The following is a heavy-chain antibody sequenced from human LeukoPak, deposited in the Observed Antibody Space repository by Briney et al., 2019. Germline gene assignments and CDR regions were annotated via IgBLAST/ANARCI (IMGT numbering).Heavy chain of an antibody. V-gene: IGHV4-34*01. J-gene: IGHJ4*02. CDR1: GGSFSGYY. CDR2: INHSGST. Sequence: KTSETLSLTCAVYGGSFSGYYWSWIRQPPGKGLEWIREINHSGSTNYNPSLKSRVTISVDTSKNQFSLKLSSVTAADTAVYYCARVIYDYIWGSYRLNDYWGQGTLVTVSS. D-gene: IGHD3-16*02. CDR3: ARVIYDYIWGSYRLNDY.